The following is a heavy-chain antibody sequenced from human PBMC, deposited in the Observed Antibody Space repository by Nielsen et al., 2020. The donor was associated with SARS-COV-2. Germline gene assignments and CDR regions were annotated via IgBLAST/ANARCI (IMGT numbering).Heavy chain of an antibody. J-gene: IGHJ6*02. V-gene: IGHV1-69*01. D-gene: IGHD6-19*01. CDR3: AREPGIAVAANYYGMDV. Sequence: WVRQAPGQGLEWMGGIIPIFGTANYAQKFQGRVTITADESTSTAYMELSRLRSDDTAVYYCAREPGIAVAANYYGMDVWGQGTTVTVSS. CDR2: IIPIFGTA.